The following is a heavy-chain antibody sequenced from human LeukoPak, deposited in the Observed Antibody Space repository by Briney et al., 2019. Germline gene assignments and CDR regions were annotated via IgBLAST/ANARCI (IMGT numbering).Heavy chain of an antibody. V-gene: IGHV1-2*02. CDR3: APAGVVVAATIDY. Sequence: GASVKVSCKASGYTFTGYYMHWVRQAPGQGLEWMGWINPNSGGTNYAQKFQGRVTMTRDTSISTAYMELSRLRSDDTAVYYCAPAGVVVAATIDYWGQGTLVTVSS. J-gene: IGHJ4*02. CDR2: INPNSGGT. D-gene: IGHD2-15*01. CDR1: GYTFTGYY.